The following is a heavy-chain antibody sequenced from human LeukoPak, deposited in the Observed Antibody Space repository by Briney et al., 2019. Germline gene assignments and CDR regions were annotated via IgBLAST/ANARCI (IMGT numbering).Heavy chain of an antibody. Sequence: GGSLRLSCAASGFTFSDYYMGWIRQAPGKGLEWVSYISSSSSDTNYADSVKGRFTISRDNAKNSLYLQMNSLRAEDSAVYYCARTIAVAAPFDYWGQGTLVTVSS. CDR1: GFTFSDYY. D-gene: IGHD6-19*01. CDR3: ARTIAVAAPFDY. V-gene: IGHV3-11*03. J-gene: IGHJ4*02. CDR2: ISSSSSDT.